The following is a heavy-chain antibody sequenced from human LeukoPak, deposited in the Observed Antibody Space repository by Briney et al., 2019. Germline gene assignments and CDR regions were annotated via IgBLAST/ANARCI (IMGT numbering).Heavy chain of an antibody. Sequence: PGGSLRLSCAASGFTFDDYAMHWVRQAPGKGLEWVSLISWDGGSTYYADSVKGRFTISRDNSKNSLYLQMNSLRAEDTALYYCAKDKDSSGYYVQIDYWGQGTLVTVSS. CDR1: GFTFDDYA. J-gene: IGHJ4*02. D-gene: IGHD3-22*01. V-gene: IGHV3-43D*03. CDR2: ISWDGGST. CDR3: AKDKDSSGYYVQIDY.